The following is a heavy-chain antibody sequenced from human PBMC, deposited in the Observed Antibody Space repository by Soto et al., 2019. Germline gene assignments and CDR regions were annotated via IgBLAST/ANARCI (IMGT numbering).Heavy chain of an antibody. CDR1: GGTFSSYG. CDR3: ARAHITMVGRVPAGFDH. CDR2: LTSIFGTA. Sequence: QVQQVQSGAEVKKPGSSVKVSCKASGGTFSSYGNSWVRQAPGQAREWMGGLTSIFGTANYAQKFQGRVTITADDSTSTAYTELRSLRSQDTPVYYCARAHITMVGRVPAGFDHWGQGTLVTVSS. V-gene: IGHV1-69*01. D-gene: IGHD3-10*01. J-gene: IGHJ5*01.